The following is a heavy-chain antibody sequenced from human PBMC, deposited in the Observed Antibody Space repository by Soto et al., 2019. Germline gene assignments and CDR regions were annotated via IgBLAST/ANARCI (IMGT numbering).Heavy chain of an antibody. D-gene: IGHD6-13*01. CDR2: INPSSGGT. CDR3: ARRSYSSKWYFDY. J-gene: IGHJ4*02. CDR1: GYTFTDYY. Sequence: QVQLVQSGAEVRKPGASVKVSCKASGYTFTDYYIQWVRQAPGQGLEWMGWINPSSGGTKYTQKFQGRVAMTRDTSISTAYMQLSRLRSDETAVYFCARRSYSSKWYFDYWAQGTLVTVSS. V-gene: IGHV1-2*02.